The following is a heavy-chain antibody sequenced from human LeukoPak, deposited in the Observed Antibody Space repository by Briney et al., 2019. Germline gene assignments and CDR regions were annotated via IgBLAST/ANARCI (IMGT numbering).Heavy chain of an antibody. Sequence: SETLSLTCTISGGFISSYYWSWTRQPPGKGLEWIGYIYYSGTTTYSPSLKSRITMSVDTSKNQFSLRLNSVTAADTAVYYCARRGAARRYDGLDVWGPGTPVTVSS. CDR2: IYYSGTT. CDR3: ARRGAARRYDGLDV. J-gene: IGHJ6*02. V-gene: IGHV4-59*08. D-gene: IGHD6-6*01. CDR1: GGFISSYY.